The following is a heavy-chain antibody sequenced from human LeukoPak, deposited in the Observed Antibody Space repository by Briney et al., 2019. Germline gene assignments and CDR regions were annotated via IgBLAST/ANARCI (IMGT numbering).Heavy chain of an antibody. Sequence: SETLSLTCTVSGGSISSGTYYWSWIRQPPGKGLEWIGYVYYTGSTEYNPSLRSRVTISLDLSKHQFSLNLTSVTAADTAVYRCASNTGTVFDYWGQGALVTVSS. CDR1: GGSISSGTYY. D-gene: IGHD7-27*01. CDR2: VYYTGST. J-gene: IGHJ4*02. CDR3: ASNTGTVFDY. V-gene: IGHV4-61*01.